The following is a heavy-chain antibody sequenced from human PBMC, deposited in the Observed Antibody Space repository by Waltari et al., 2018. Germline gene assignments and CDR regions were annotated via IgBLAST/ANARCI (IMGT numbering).Heavy chain of an antibody. CDR1: GFSFGASE. J-gene: IGHJ4*02. CDR3: ARDDHGSGRRFEY. CDR2: FRSSGSRI. D-gene: IGHD3-10*01. Sequence: DVQLVESGGGLVPPGGSLRLSCAASGFSFGASEMNWARQAPGKGLEGVSKFRSSGSRIECADSVQGRFTVSRDNARNSLYLQMNSLRAADTAVYYCARDDHGSGRRFEYWGQGTLVTVSS. V-gene: IGHV3-48*03.